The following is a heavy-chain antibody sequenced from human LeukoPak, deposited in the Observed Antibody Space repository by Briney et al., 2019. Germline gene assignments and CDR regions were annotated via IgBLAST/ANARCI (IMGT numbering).Heavy chain of an antibody. J-gene: IGHJ4*02. CDR1: GGSIRSDH. V-gene: IGHV4-59*01. CDR2: IYFSGST. Sequence: SETLSLTCTVSGGSIRSDHWSWIRQPPGKGLEFIGYIYFSGSTSYNPSLKSRVTISVDSSKTQLSLTLRSVTAADTAVYYCARHFSGAAAPLPFDYWGQGTLVTVSS. CDR3: ARHFSGAAAPLPFDY. D-gene: IGHD6-13*01.